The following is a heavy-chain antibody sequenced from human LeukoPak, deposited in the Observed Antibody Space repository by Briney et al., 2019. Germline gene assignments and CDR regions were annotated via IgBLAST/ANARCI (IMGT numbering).Heavy chain of an antibody. CDR3: ARRITMVRGVINYFDY. CDR2: IYPGDFDT. Sequence: GESLKISCEGSGYTFSNYWIGWVRQVPGKGLEWMGVIYPGDFDTRYSPSFQGQVTISVDKSISTAYLQWSSLKASDTAMYYCARRITMVRGVINYFDYWGQGTLVTVSS. D-gene: IGHD3-10*01. V-gene: IGHV5-51*01. J-gene: IGHJ4*02. CDR1: GYTFSNYW.